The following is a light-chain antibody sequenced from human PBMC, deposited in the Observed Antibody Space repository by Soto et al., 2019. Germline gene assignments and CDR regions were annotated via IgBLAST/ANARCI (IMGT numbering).Light chain of an antibody. CDR2: DVS. J-gene: IGKJ1*01. CDR1: QSVSSY. Sequence: EIVLTQSPGTLSLSPGERATLSCRASQSVSSYYLAWYQQKPGQAPRLLVYDVSNRATGIPARFSGGGSGTDFTLTISNLEPEDFAVYYCQQRSDWPWTFGQGTKVDIK. CDR3: QQRSDWPWT. V-gene: IGKV3-11*01.